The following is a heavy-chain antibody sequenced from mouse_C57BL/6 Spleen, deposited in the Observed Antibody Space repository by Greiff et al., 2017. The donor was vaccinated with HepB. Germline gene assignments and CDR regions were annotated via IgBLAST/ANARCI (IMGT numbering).Heavy chain of an antibody. J-gene: IGHJ2*01. CDR3: ARFLYGNYGYFDY. Sequence: VQLQQSGPELVKPGASVKISCKASGYAFSSSWMNWVKQRPGKGLEWIGRIYPGDGDTNYNRKFKGKATLTADKSSSTAYMQLSSLTSEDSAVYFCARFLYGNYGYFDYWGQGTTLTVSS. CDR1: GYAFSSSW. V-gene: IGHV1-82*01. D-gene: IGHD2-10*02. CDR2: IYPGDGDT.